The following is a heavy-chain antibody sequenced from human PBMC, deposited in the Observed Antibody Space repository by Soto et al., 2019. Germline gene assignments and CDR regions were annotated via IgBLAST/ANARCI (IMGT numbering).Heavy chain of an antibody. J-gene: IGHJ4*02. V-gene: IGHV3-7*04. D-gene: IGHD3-10*01. CDR3: ARATGADKEDY. CDR2: IKEDGSER. CDR1: GFTFSSYW. Sequence: EVQLVESGGGLVQPGWSLRLSCAASGFTFSSYWMSWVRQAPGKGLEWVANIKEDGSERYYVDSVKGRFTISRDNAKNSLCLQMNSLRAEDTAVYYCARATGADKEDYWGQGTLVTVSS.